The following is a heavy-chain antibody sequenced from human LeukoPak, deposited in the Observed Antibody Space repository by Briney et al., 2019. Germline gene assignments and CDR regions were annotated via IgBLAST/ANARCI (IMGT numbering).Heavy chain of an antibody. CDR1: GFTVSTNY. Sequence: PGGSLRLSCAASGFTVSTNYMSWVRQAPGRGLEWVSGIYSGGNTYYADSVKGRFTISRDNSKNTLYLQMNSLRAEDTAVYYCARDSGTTVGYFDYWGQGTLVTVSS. J-gene: IGHJ4*02. CDR2: IYSGGNT. CDR3: ARDSGTTVGYFDY. V-gene: IGHV3-66*01. D-gene: IGHD4-23*01.